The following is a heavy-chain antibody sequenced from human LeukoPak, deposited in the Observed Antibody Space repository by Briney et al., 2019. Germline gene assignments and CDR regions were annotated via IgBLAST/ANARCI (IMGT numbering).Heavy chain of an antibody. CDR2: IYYSGST. V-gene: IGHV4-59*12. CDR1: GGSISSYY. CDR3: AREKDYYDSSGTFGY. Sequence: SESLSLTCTVSGGSISSYYWSWTRQPPGKELEWIGYIYYSGSTNYNPSLKSRVTISVDTSKNQFSLKLSSVTAADTAVYYCAREKDYYDSSGTFGYWGQGTLVTVSS. J-gene: IGHJ4*02. D-gene: IGHD3-22*01.